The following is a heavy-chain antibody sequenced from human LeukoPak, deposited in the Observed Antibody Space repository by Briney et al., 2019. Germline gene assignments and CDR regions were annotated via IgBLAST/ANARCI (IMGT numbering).Heavy chain of an antibody. CDR3: AREAVAGLGDAFDI. V-gene: IGHV3-21*01. Sequence: GGSLRLSCAASGFTFSSYEMNWVRQAPGKGLEWVSSISGTSTYIYSADSVKGRFTISRDNAKNSLYLQMNSLRADDTAVYYCAREAVAGLGDAFDIWGQGTMVIVSS. CDR2: ISGTSTYI. CDR1: GFTFSSYE. J-gene: IGHJ3*02. D-gene: IGHD6-19*01.